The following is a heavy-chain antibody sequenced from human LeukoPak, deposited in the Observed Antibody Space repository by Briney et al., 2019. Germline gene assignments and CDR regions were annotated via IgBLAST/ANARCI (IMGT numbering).Heavy chain of an antibody. CDR1: GFTFSSYV. CDR3: ARDMNLDYYDSSGSVDY. J-gene: IGHJ4*02. V-gene: IGHV3-30-3*01. D-gene: IGHD3-22*01. Sequence: GGSLRLSCAASGFTFSSYVMHWVRQAPGKGLEWVAGISYDGSNQYYADSVKGRFTISRDNSENTLYLQMNSLRPEDTAVYYCARDMNLDYYDSSGSVDYWGQGTLVTVSS. CDR2: ISYDGSNQ.